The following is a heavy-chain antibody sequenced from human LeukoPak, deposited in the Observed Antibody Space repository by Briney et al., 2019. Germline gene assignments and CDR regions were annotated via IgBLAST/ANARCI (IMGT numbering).Heavy chain of an antibody. CDR1: GFIVSSNY. CDR2: IYSDVST. J-gene: IGHJ6*02. CDR3: ARIHGDYAYWVDV. Sequence: PGGSLRLSFAASGFIVSSNYMSWVRQAPGKGLEWVSVIYSDVSTYYADSVKGRFTISRDKSKNTLYLQMNSLRVEDTAMYYCARIHGDYAYWVDVWGQGTTVTVSS. D-gene: IGHD4-17*01. V-gene: IGHV3-53*01.